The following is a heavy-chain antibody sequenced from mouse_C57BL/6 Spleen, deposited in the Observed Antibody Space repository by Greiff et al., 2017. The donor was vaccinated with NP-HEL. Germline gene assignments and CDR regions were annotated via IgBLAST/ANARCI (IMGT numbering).Heavy chain of an antibody. J-gene: IGHJ4*01. Sequence: QVQLKQPGAELVMPGASVKLSCKASGYTFTSYWMHWVKQRPGQGLEWIGEIDPSDSYTNYNQKFKGKSTLTVDKSSSTAYMQLSSLTSEDSAVEYCARHGSSYDYAMDYWGQGTSGTVSS. D-gene: IGHD1-1*01. V-gene: IGHV1-69*01. CDR3: ARHGSSYDYAMDY. CDR1: GYTFTSYW. CDR2: IDPSDSYT.